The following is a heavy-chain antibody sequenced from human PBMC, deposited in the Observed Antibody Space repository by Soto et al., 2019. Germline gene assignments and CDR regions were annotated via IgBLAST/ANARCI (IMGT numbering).Heavy chain of an antibody. Sequence: SETLSLTCAVSGYSISSGYYWGWIRQPPGKGLEWIGSIYHSGSTYYNPSLKSRVTISVDTSKNQFSLRLSSVTAADTAVYYCARAENDKWQQLSPGWFDPWGQGTLVTVSS. CDR2: IYHSGST. CDR1: GYSISSGYY. D-gene: IGHD6-13*01. V-gene: IGHV4-38-2*01. CDR3: ARAENDKWQQLSPGWFDP. J-gene: IGHJ5*02.